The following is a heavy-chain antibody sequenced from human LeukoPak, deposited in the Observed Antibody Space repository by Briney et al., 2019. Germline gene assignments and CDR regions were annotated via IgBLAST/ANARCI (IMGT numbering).Heavy chain of an antibody. CDR1: GGSISSYY. CDR3: ARLWSVSSSVDY. D-gene: IGHD6-6*01. Sequence: SETLSLTCTVSGGSISSYYWSWIRQPPGKGLEWIGYIYTSGSPNYNPSLKSRVTISVDTSKNQFSLKLSSVTAADTAVYYCARLWSVSSSVDYWGQGTLVTVSS. CDR2: IYTSGSP. V-gene: IGHV4-4*09. J-gene: IGHJ4*02.